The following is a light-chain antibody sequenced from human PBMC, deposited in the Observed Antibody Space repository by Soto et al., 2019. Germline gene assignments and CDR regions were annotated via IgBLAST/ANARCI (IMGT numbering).Light chain of an antibody. CDR3: QQSYITLT. J-gene: IGKJ4*01. CDR1: QDIRSD. V-gene: IGKV1-6*01. Sequence: AIQITQSPSSLSASVGDRITITCRASQDIRSDLGWYQQKPGRAPKHLIYDASSLQGGVPSRLSGSGYGTEFTLTIRSLKPEDFATYYCQQSYITLTFGGGTKVDI. CDR2: DAS.